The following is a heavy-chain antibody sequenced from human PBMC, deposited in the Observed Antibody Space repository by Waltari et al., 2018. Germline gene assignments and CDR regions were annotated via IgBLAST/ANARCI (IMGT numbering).Heavy chain of an antibody. J-gene: IGHJ4*02. CDR3: AKAIWEHGDYTDY. CDR1: GITFSYYA. D-gene: IGHD1-26*01. CDR2: VSGGGDST. Sequence: EVQLLESGGGLVQPGGSLRLPCAASGITFSYYAMNWARQVPGKGLEWVSAVSGGGDSTYYADSVKGRFTISRDNSKNTLSLQMNSLRAEDTAIYYCAKAIWEHGDYTDYWGQGTLVIVSS. V-gene: IGHV3-23*01.